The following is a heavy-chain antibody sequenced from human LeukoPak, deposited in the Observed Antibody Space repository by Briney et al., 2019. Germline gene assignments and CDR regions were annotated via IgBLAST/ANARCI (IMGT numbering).Heavy chain of an antibody. V-gene: IGHV3-30*03. D-gene: IGHD3-22*01. J-gene: IGHJ3*02. CDR2: MSYDGSNK. CDR1: GFTFSSYG. CDR3: ARAYYDSSGSNAFDI. Sequence: GRSLRLSCAASGFTFSSYGMHWVRQAPGKGLEWVAVMSYDGSNKYYADSVKGRFTISRDNSKNTLYLQMNSLTAEDTSVYYCARAYYDSSGSNAFDIWGKGTMVTVSS.